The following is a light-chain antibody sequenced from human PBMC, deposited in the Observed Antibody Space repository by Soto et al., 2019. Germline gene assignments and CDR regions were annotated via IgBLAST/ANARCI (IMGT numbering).Light chain of an antibody. J-gene: IGLJ1*01. CDR3: ISYRGSDKSYV. V-gene: IGLV2-14*01. CDR1: SSDIGSYNY. Sequence: QPVLTQPASVSGSPGQSITISCTGTSSDIGSYNYVAWYQQFPGKTPKLIIYEVRNRPSGVSFRFSGSKSGNTASLTISGLQPEDEADYYCISYRGSDKSYVFGTGTKVTX. CDR2: EVR.